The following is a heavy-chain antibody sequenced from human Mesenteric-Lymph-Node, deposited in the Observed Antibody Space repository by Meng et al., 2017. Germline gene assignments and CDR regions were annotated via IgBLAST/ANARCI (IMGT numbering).Heavy chain of an antibody. V-gene: IGHV3-23*01. CDR3: AKLQHREQQLTYFDY. D-gene: IGHD6-13*01. Sequence: GGSLRLSCAASGFTFSSYWMSWVRQAPGKGLEWVATIRSSGDSAYYADSVKGRFTISRDSSKNTLYLEMNSLRAEDSALYYCAKLQHREQQLTYFDYWGQGTLVTVSS. J-gene: IGHJ4*02. CDR2: IRSSGDSA. CDR1: GFTFSSYW.